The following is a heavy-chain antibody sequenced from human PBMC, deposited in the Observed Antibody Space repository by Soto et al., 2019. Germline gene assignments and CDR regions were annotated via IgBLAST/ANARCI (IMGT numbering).Heavy chain of an antibody. V-gene: IGHV4-30-4*01. CDR3: ARFGGGSVDY. J-gene: IGHJ4*02. CDR2: IYYSGST. CDR1: GGSISSGDYY. D-gene: IGHD3-16*01. Sequence: SETLSLTCTVSGGSISSGDYYWSWIRQPPGKGLEWIGYIYYSGSTNYNPSLKSRVTISVDTSKNQFSLKLSSVTAADTAVYYWARFGGGSVDYGGQETLVTVSS.